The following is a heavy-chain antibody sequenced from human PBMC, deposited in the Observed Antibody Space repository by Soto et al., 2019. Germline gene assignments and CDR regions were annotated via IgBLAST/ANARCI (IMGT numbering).Heavy chain of an antibody. J-gene: IGHJ6*03. CDR3: ARKGVAAAGNYYYYYMDV. CDR2: MNPNSGNT. CDR1: GYTFTSYD. D-gene: IGHD6-13*01. V-gene: IGHV1-8*01. Sequence: ASVKVSCKASGYTFTSYDINWVRQATGQGLEWMGWMNPNSGNTGYAQKFQGRVTMTRNTSISTAYMELSSLRSEDTAVYYCARKGVAAAGNYYYYYMDVWGKGTTVTVS.